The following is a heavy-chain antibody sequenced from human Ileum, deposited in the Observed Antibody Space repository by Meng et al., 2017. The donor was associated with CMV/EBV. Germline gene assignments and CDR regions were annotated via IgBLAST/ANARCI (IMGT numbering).Heavy chain of an antibody. V-gene: IGHV4-30-4*01. J-gene: IGHJ4*02. CDR1: CDSIRSGHYY. D-gene: IGHD6-6*01. Sequence: QLKGSCPGLLTASHTPSLTCTVSCDSIRSGHYYWSWIRQTPGKGLEWIGHIHDSGSTYYNPSLQSRVTISVDTSKNQFSLKLSSVTAADTAVYYCARVWGIAVRPLDYWGQGTLVTVSS. CDR2: IHDSGST. CDR3: ARVWGIAVRPLDY.